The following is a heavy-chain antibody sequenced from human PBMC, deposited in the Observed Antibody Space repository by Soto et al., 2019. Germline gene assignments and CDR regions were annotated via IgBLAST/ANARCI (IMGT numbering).Heavy chain of an antibody. J-gene: IGHJ3*02. CDR1: GFTFSNAW. Sequence: GGSLRLSCAASGFTFSNAWMSWVRQAPGKGLEWVGRIKSKTDGGTTDYAAPVKGRFTISRDDSKNTLYLQMNSLKTEDTAVYYCTARNYDFWSGYYGAFDIWGQGTMVTVSS. V-gene: IGHV3-15*01. D-gene: IGHD3-3*01. CDR2: IKSKTDGGTT. CDR3: TARNYDFWSGYYGAFDI.